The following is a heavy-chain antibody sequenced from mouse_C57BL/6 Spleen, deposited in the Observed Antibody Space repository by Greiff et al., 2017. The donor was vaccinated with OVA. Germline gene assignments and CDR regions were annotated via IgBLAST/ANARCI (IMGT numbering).Heavy chain of an antibody. CDR3: ARRGGGYYEDYFDY. D-gene: IGHD2-3*01. Sequence: QVQLKQSGPELVKPGASVKISCKASGYSFTSYYIHWVKQRPGQGLEWIGWIYPGSGNTKYNEKFKGKATLTADTSSSTAYMQLSSLTSEDSAVYYCARRGGGYYEDYFDYWGQGTTLTVSS. CDR2: IYPGSGNT. CDR1: GYSFTSYY. J-gene: IGHJ2*01. V-gene: IGHV1-66*01.